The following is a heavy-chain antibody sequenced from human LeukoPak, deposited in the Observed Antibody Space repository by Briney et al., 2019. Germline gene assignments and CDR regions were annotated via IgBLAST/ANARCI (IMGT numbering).Heavy chain of an antibody. D-gene: IGHD2-21*01. CDR3: ARDIWSPSDPHPYYYGMDV. J-gene: IGHJ6*02. CDR1: GYTFTSYG. V-gene: IGHV1-18*01. Sequence: GASVKVSCKASGYTFTSYGISWVRQAPGQGLEWMGWISAYNGNTNYAQKLQGRVTMTTDTSTSTAYMELRSLRSDDTAVYYCARDIWSPSDPHPYYYGMDVWGQGTTVTVSS. CDR2: ISAYNGNT.